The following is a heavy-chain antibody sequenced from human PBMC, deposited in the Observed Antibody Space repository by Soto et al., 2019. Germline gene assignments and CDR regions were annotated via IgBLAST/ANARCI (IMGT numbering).Heavy chain of an antibody. CDR3: ARDRRITMVRGVLNWFDP. CDR1: GYTFTGYY. CDR2: INPNSGGT. Sequence: ASVKVSCKASGYTFTGYYMHWVRQAPGQGLEWMGWINPNSGGTNYAQKFQGRVTMTRDTSISTAYMELSRLRSDDTAVYYCARDRRITMVRGVLNWFDPWGQGTLVTVSS. D-gene: IGHD3-10*01. J-gene: IGHJ5*02. V-gene: IGHV1-2*02.